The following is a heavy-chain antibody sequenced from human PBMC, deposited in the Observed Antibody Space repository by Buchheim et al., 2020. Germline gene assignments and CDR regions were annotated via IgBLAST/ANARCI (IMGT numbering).Heavy chain of an antibody. CDR2: IYYSGST. CDR1: GGSISSYY. CDR3: ARESFAAAGIDY. V-gene: IGHV4-59*01. D-gene: IGHD6-13*01. J-gene: IGHJ4*02. Sequence: QVQLQESGPGLVKPSETLSLTCTVSGGSISSYYWSWIRQPPGKGLEWIGYIYYSGSTNYNPSLKSRVTISVDTSKNQFSLKLSSVTAADTAVYYCARESFAAAGIDYWGQGTL.